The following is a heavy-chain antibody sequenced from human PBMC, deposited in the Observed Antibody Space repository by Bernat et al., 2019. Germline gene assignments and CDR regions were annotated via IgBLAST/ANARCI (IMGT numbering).Heavy chain of an antibody. CDR1: GGSISSYY. CDR2: IYYSGST. D-gene: IGHD5-12*01. J-gene: IGHJ6*04. V-gene: IGHV4-59*01. Sequence: QVQLQESGPGLVKPSETLSLTCTVSGGSISSYYWSWIRQPPGKGLEWIGYIYYSGSTNYNPSPKSRVTISVDTSKNQFSLKLSSVTAADTAVYYCARERLARDYYYGMDVWGKGTTVTVSS. CDR3: ARERLARDYYYGMDV.